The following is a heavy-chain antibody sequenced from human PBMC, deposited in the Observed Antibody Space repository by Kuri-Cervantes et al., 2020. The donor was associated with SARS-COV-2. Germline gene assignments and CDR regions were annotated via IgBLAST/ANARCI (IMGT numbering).Heavy chain of an antibody. D-gene: IGHD3-22*01. V-gene: IGHV4-34*01. CDR2: INHSGST. Sequence: GSLRLSCAVYGGSFSGYYWSWIRQPPGKGLEWIGEINHSGSTNYNPSLKSRVTISVDTSKNQFSLKLSSVTAADTAVYYCARGVYYYDSSGYYYDLNFDYWGQGTLVTVS. CDR3: ARGVYYYDSSGYYYDLNFDY. CDR1: GGSFSGYY. J-gene: IGHJ4*02.